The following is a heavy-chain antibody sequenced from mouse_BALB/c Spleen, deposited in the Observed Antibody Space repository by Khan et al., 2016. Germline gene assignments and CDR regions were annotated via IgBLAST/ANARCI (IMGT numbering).Heavy chain of an antibody. V-gene: IGHV9-3-1*01. CDR2: INTYTGEP. CDR3: ARPDYGSSRGFAY. D-gene: IGHD1-1*01. CDR1: GYTFTNYG. Sequence: QIQLVQSGPELKKPGETVRISCKASGYTFTNYGMNWVKQAPGKGLKWMGWINTYTGEPTYADDFKGRFAFSLETSASTAYLQINNLINEDTATYFCARPDYGSSRGFAYWGQGTLVTVSA. J-gene: IGHJ3*01.